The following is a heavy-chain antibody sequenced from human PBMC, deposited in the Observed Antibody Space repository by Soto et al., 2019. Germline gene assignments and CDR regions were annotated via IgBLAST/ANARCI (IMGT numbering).Heavy chain of an antibody. CDR2: IGPETGAT. Sequence: VKVSCKASGYTFTGHYIHWVRQAPEQGPEWMGEIGPETGATRYAQKFQGRVTMTRDMSITTVYMELNNLSPDDTAVYYCGRGRSGQIVVFYWGQGTPVTVSS. CDR3: GRGRSGQIVVFY. J-gene: IGHJ4*02. V-gene: IGHV1-2*02. CDR1: GYTFTGHY. D-gene: IGHD1-26*01.